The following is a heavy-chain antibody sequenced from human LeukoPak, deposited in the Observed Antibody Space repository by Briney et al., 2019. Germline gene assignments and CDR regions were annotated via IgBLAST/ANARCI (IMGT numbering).Heavy chain of an antibody. CDR1: GFTFSGSA. CDR2: IGSRAGTYAT. J-gene: IGHJ6*03. CDR3: LVEPTYYVDV. Sequence: GGSLRLSCAVSGFTFSGSAMHWVRQASGKGLEWVGRIGSRAGTYATTYAASVKGRFTISRDDSKNTAYLQMNNLKTEDTAVYYCLVEPTYYVDVWGKGTAVTVSS. V-gene: IGHV3-73*01.